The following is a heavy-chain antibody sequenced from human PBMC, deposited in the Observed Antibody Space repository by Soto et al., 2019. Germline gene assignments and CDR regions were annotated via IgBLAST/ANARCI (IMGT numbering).Heavy chain of an antibody. J-gene: IGHJ4*02. CDR1: GFTFSSYS. V-gene: IGHV3-7*03. CDR2: IKKDGSLK. CDR3: ASRPPGTNYLGVLDF. D-gene: IGHD1-26*01. Sequence: PGGSLRLSCAASGFTFSSYSMNWVRQAPGKGLEWVASIKKDGSLKYYVDSVKCRFTISRDNARNSLYLQMYSLRADDTALYYCASRPPGTNYLGVLDFWGQGALVTVSS.